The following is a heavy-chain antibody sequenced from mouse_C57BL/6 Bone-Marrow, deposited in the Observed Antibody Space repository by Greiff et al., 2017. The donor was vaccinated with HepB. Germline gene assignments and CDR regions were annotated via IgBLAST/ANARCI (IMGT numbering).Heavy chain of an antibody. V-gene: IGHV5-6*01. CDR3: ARGGY. J-gene: IGHJ2*01. Sequence: VQLKESGGDLVKPGGSLKLSCAASGFTFSSYGMSWVRQTPDKRLEWVATISSGGSYTYYPDSVKGRFTISRDNAKNTLYLQMSSLKSEDTAMYYCARGGYWGQGTTLTVSS. CDR1: GFTFSSYG. CDR2: ISSGGSYT.